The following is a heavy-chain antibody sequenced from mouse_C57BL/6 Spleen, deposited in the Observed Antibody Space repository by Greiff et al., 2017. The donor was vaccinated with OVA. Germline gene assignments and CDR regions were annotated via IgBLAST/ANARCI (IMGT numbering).Heavy chain of an antibody. J-gene: IGHJ1*03. CDR3: ARENYGYFDV. CDR1: GFTFSDYG. Sequence: EVMLVESGGGLVKPGGSLKLSCAASGFTFSDYGMHWVRQAPEKGLEWVAYISSGSSTIYYADTVKGRFTISRDNAKNTLFLQMTSLRSEDTAMYYCARENYGYFDVWGTGTTVTVSS. CDR2: ISSGSSTI. V-gene: IGHV5-17*01.